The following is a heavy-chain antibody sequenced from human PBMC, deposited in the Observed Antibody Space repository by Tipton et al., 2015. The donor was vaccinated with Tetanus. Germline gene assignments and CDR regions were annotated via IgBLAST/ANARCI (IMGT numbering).Heavy chain of an antibody. D-gene: IGHD6-19*01. CDR3: VRDGGSSGWLAY. V-gene: IGHV3-74*01. CDR1: GFTFSNYW. J-gene: IGHJ4*02. Sequence: SLRLSCAASGFTFSNYWMHWVRQAPGKGLVWVSRIKADGSSTSYADSVKGRFSISGDNAKNTLYLQMNSLRVEDTAVYYCVRDGGSSGWLAYWGQGTLVTVSS. CDR2: IKADGSST.